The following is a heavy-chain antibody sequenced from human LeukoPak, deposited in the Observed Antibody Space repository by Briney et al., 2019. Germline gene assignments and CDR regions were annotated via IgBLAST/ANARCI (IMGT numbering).Heavy chain of an antibody. CDR3: ARLGVVTGSHDY. CDR2: IYPGDSDT. V-gene: IGHV5-51*01. D-gene: IGHD2-21*02. J-gene: IGHJ4*02. CDR1: GYSFTSYW. Sequence: GESLKISCKGSGYSFTSYWIGWVRQMRGKGLKWMGIIYPGDSDTRYNPSFRGQVTISADKSTSTAYLQWSSLKASDTAMYYCARLGVVTGSHDYWGQGTLVTVSS.